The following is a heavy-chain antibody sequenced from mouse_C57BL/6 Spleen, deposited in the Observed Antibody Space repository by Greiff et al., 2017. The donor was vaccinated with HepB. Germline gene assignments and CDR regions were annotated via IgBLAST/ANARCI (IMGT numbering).Heavy chain of an antibody. V-gene: IGHV1-39*01. CDR3: ARRGVYGNLDY. CDR1: GYSFTDYN. CDR2: INPNYGTT. Sequence: VQLKQSGPELVKPGASVKISCKASGYSFTDYNMNWVKQSNGKSLEWIGVINPNYGTTSYNQKFKGKATLTVDQASSTAYMQLNSRTSEDSAVYYGARRGVYGNLDYWGQGTTLTVSS. D-gene: IGHD2-1*01. J-gene: IGHJ2*01.